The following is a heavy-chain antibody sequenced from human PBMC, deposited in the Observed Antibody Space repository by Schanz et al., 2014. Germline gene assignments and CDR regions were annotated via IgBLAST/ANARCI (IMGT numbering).Heavy chain of an antibody. CDR1: GFTFSRYW. CDR2: LNFDETYT. CDR3: VRIYSGYSGGYLDY. D-gene: IGHD5-12*01. Sequence: EVQLVESGGELIQPGGSLRLSCEASGFTFSRYWMHWVRQAPGKGLEWVSRLNFDETYTSYADSVKGRFTISRYNAKNTVYLQMTSLRVEDTAVYYCVRIYSGYSGGYLDYWGQGTLVTVSS. J-gene: IGHJ4*02. V-gene: IGHV3-74*01.